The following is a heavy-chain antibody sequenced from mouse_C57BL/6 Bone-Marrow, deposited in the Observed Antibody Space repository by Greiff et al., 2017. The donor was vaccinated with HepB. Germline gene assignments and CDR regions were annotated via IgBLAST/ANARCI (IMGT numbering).Heavy chain of an antibody. CDR3: ARYILYDGYYFDY. J-gene: IGHJ2*01. CDR1: GYSITSDY. CDR2: ISYSGST. V-gene: IGHV3-8*01. Sequence: DVKLVESGPGLAKPSQTLSLTCSVTGYSITSDYWNWIRKFPGNKLEYMGYISYSGSTYYNPSLKSRISITRDTSKNQYYLQLNSVTTEDTATYYCARYILYDGYYFDYWGQGTTLTVSS. D-gene: IGHD2-3*01.